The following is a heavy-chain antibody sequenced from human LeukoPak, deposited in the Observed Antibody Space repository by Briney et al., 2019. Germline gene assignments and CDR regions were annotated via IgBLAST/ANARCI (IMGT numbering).Heavy chain of an antibody. D-gene: IGHD5-24*01. J-gene: IGHJ4*02. V-gene: IGHV3-23*01. Sequence: GRSLRLSCAASGFTFSSYGMHWVRQTPGKGLEWVSAISTTGGYTEDADSVKGRFTISRDNSQNTLFLQMHSLRAEDTAVYYCAKKPATIKFPFDIWGQGTLVTVSP. CDR3: AKKPATIKFPFDI. CDR1: GFTFSSYG. CDR2: ISTTGGYT.